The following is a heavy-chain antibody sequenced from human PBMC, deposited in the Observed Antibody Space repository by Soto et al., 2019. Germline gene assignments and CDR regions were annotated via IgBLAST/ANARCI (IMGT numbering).Heavy chain of an antibody. CDR1: GFTFSSYS. CDR2: ISSSSSYI. J-gene: IGHJ6*02. D-gene: IGHD3-3*01. V-gene: IGHV3-21*01. CDR3: ARENPTIFGVVIINHGMDV. Sequence: GGSLRLSCAASGFTFSSYSMNWVRQAPGKGLEWVSSISSSSSYIYYADSVKGRFTISRDNAKNSLYLQMNSLRAEDTAVYYCARENPTIFGVVIINHGMDVWGQGTTVTVSS.